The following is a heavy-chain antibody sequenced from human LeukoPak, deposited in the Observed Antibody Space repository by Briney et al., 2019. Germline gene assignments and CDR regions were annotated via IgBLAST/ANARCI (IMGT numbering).Heavy chain of an antibody. J-gene: IGHJ4*02. V-gene: IGHV4-34*01. D-gene: IGHD3-22*01. Sequence: SETLSLTCAVYGGSFSGYYWSWIRQPPGKGLEWIGEINHSGSTSYNPSLKSRVTISVDTSKNQFSLKLSSVTAADTAVYYCARRATNSSGSYYFDYWGQGTLVTVSS. CDR2: INHSGST. CDR1: GGSFSGYY. CDR3: ARRATNSSGSYYFDY.